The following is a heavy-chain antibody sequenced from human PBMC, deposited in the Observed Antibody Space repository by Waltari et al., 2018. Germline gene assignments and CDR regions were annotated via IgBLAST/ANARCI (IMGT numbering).Heavy chain of an antibody. D-gene: IGHD2-15*01. CDR1: DPLFKTSI. CDR3: AREGGTSGYSGYLDY. Sequence: QLQLVESGGGDVQPGRSLRIPGAAHDPLFKTSIIPRVRQAPGKGLEWVAAMSFDGFSKYYAASVNGRFIIGRDDSKNTVYVQINSLTVEDTAVYYCAREGGTSGYSGYLDYWGQGTLLTVSS. CDR2: MSFDGFSK. V-gene: IGHV3-30*01. J-gene: IGHJ4*02.